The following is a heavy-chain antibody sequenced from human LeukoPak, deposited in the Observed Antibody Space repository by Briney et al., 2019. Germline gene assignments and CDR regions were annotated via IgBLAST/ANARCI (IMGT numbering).Heavy chain of an antibody. CDR2: TNHSGST. CDR1: GFTFSSYS. V-gene: IGHV4-34*01. Sequence: GSLRLSCAASGFTFSSYSMNWVRQAPGKGLEWIGETNHSGSTNYNPSLKSRVTISVDTSKNQFSLKLSSVTAADTAVYYCARPRNYRSGYSGYGSGAFDYWGQGTLVTVSS. J-gene: IGHJ4*02. CDR3: ARPRNYRSGYSGYGSGAFDY. D-gene: IGHD5-12*01.